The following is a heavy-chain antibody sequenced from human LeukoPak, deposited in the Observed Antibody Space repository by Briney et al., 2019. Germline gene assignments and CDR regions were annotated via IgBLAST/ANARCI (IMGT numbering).Heavy chain of an antibody. J-gene: IGHJ4*02. V-gene: IGHV4-39*07. Sequence: SETLSLTCTVSGGSISSSSYYWGWIRQPPGKGLEWIGSIYYSGSTYYNPSLKSRVTISVDTSKNQFSLKLSSVTAADTAVYYCARDPGDFWSGYYPRPLYYFDYWGQGTLVTVSS. D-gene: IGHD3-3*01. CDR2: IYYSGST. CDR1: GGSISSSSYY. CDR3: ARDPGDFWSGYYPRPLYYFDY.